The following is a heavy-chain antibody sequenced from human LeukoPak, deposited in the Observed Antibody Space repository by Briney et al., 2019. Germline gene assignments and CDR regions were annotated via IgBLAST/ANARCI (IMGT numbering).Heavy chain of an antibody. CDR2: ISYDGSNK. V-gene: IGHV3-30*04. Sequence: GGSLRLSCAASGFTFSSYAMHWVRQAPGKGVEWVAVISYDGSNKYYADSVKGRFTISRDNSKNTLYLQMNSLRAEDTAVYYCARDRGYYFDNWGQGTLVTVSS. D-gene: IGHD5-12*01. CDR1: GFTFSSYA. J-gene: IGHJ4*02. CDR3: ARDRGYYFDN.